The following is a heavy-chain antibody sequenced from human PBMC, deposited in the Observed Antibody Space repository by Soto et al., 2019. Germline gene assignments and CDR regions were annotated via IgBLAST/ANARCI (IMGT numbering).Heavy chain of an antibody. J-gene: IGHJ6*03. CDR3: AKAGATVTTYYYYYYMDV. D-gene: IGHD4-17*01. Sequence: GGSLRLSCAASGFTFSSYAMSWVRQAPGKGLEWVSAISGSGGSTYYADSVKGRFTISRDNSKNTLYLQMNSLRAEDTAVYYCAKAGATVTTYYYYYYMDVWGKGTTVTVSS. CDR2: ISGSGGST. V-gene: IGHV3-23*01. CDR1: GFTFSSYA.